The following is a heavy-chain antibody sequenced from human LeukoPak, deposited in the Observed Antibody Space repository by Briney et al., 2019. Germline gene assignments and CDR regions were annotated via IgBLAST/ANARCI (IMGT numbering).Heavy chain of an antibody. J-gene: IGHJ6*03. CDR2: IYYSGST. V-gene: IGHV4-39*07. D-gene: IGHD2-15*01. Sequence: PSETLSLTCTVSGGSISSGSYYWSWIRQPAGKGLEWIGSIYYSGSTYYNPSLKSRVTISVDTSKNQFSLKLSSVTAADTAVYYCAREHCSGGSCYSIYYYYYMDVWGKGTTVTVSS. CDR1: GGSISSGSYY. CDR3: AREHCSGGSCYSIYYYYYMDV.